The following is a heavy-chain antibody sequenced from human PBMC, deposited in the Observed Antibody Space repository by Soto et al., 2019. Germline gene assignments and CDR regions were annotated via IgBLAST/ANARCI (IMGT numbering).Heavy chain of an antibody. Sequence: EVQLLESGGGLVQPGGSLRLSCAASGFTFSSYAMSWVRQAPGKGLEWVSAISGSGGSTYYADSVKGRFTISRDNSKNTLYLQMNSLRAEDTAVYYCAKDSSFGDYYDTPLGNWFDPWGQGTLVTVSS. V-gene: IGHV3-23*01. CDR1: GFTFSSYA. D-gene: IGHD3-22*01. J-gene: IGHJ5*02. CDR3: AKDSSFGDYYDTPLGNWFDP. CDR2: ISGSGGST.